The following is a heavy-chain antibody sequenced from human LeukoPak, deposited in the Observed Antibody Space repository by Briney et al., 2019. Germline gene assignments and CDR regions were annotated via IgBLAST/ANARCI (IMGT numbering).Heavy chain of an antibody. CDR1: GYTFTSYG. J-gene: IGHJ3*02. CDR2: ISAYNGNT. CDR3: ARVMVSGWFGELFQMGGAFDI. D-gene: IGHD3-10*01. V-gene: IGHV1-18*01. Sequence: ASVTVSCKASGYTFTSYGISWVRQAPGQGLEWMGWISAYNGNTNYAQKLQGRVTMTTDTSTSTAYMELRSLRSDDTAVYYCARVMVSGWFGELFQMGGAFDIWGQGTMVTVSS.